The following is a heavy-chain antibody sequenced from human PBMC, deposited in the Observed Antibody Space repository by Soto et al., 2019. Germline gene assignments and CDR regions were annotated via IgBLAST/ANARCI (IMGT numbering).Heavy chain of an antibody. CDR3: ARARMVRGIISYNGMDG. V-gene: IGHV4-31*03. CDR1: GGSISSDGNY. D-gene: IGHD3-10*01. CDR2: IYYSGST. Sequence: QVQLQESGPGLVKSSQTLSLTCTVSGGSISSDGNYWSWIRQHPGKGLEWIGYIYYSGSTNYNPSPKSRVTLSVDTSKNQFAEKLNSVTAADTAVYYCARARMVRGIISYNGMDGWGQGTTVTVSS. J-gene: IGHJ6*02.